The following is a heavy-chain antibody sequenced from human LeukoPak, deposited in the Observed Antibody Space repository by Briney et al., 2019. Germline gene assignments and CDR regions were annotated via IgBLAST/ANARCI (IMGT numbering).Heavy chain of an antibody. V-gene: IGHV4-30-4*01. CDR2: IYYSGST. D-gene: IGHD6-13*01. CDR1: GGSISSGDYY. J-gene: IGHJ6*02. CDR3: ARTYSSSWYGYYGMDV. Sequence: SETLSLTCTVSGGSISSGDYYWSWIRQPPGKGLEWIGYIYYSGSTYYNPSLKSRVTISVDTSKNQFSLKLSSVTAADTAVYYCARTYSSSWYGYYGMDVWGQGTTVTVSS.